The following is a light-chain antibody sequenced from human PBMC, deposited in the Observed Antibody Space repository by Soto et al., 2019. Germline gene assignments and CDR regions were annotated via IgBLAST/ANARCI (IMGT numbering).Light chain of an antibody. J-gene: IGKJ4*01. Sequence: DIVMTQSPDSLAVSLGERATINCKSSQSVLYSSNNKNYLAWYQQKPGQPPKLLIYWSSTRESGVPDRFSGSGSGTDITLTISSLQAEDVAVYYSQQYYSTPPSTFGGGTKVEIK. CDR3: QQYYSTPPST. CDR2: WSS. V-gene: IGKV4-1*01. CDR1: QSVLYSSNNKNY.